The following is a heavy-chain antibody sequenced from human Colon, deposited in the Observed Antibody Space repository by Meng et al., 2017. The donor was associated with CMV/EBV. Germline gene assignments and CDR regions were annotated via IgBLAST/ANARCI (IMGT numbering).Heavy chain of an antibody. CDR1: GFIFSSYG. Sequence: GGSLRLSCAASGFIFSSYGMNWVRQAPGKGLEWVSFINSRGDETHYAESVKGRITIFRDNDKSSLYLQMESLGVEDTGVYYCARDLLGPYSPSFYYYYYGMDVWGQGTTVTVSS. J-gene: IGHJ6*02. CDR2: INSRGDET. CDR3: ARDLLGPYSPSFYYYYYGMDV. D-gene: IGHD6-6*01. V-gene: IGHV3-21*06.